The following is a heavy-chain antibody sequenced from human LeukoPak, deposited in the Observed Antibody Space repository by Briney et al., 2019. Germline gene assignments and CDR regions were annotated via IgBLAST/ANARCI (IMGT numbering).Heavy chain of an antibody. CDR1: GGSISSYY. D-gene: IGHD3/OR15-3a*01. J-gene: IGHJ4*02. CDR2: IYTSGIT. V-gene: IGHV4-4*07. Sequence: PSETLSLTCTVSGGSISSYYWSWIRQPAGKGPEWIGRIYTSGITAYNPSLESRVTISIDTSKNQFSLRLYSVTAADTAVYYCARQTGSGLFILPGGQGTLVTVSS. CDR3: ARQTGSGLFILP.